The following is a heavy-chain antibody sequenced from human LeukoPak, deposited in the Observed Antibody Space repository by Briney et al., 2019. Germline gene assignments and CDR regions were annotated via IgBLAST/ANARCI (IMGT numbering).Heavy chain of an antibody. J-gene: IGHJ4*02. CDR2: IYYSGST. D-gene: IGHD6-19*01. Sequence: SETLSLTCTVSGGSISSGSYYWGWIRQPPGKGLEWIGSIYYSGSTYYNPSLKSRVTISVDTSKNHFSLKLSSVTAADTAVYYCARGGGVAGTPYNPYDYWGQGTLVTVSS. CDR3: ARGGGVAGTPYNPYDY. V-gene: IGHV4-39*02. CDR1: GGSISSGSYY.